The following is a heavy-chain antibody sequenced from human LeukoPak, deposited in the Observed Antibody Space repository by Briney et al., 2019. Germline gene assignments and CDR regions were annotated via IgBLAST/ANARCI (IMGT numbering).Heavy chain of an antibody. J-gene: IGHJ5*02. Sequence: PSETLSLTCTASGYSISSGHYWGWIRQPPGKGLEWIASIYHSGSTYYNPSLKSRVTISVDTSKNQVSLKLSSVTAADTAVYYCARDGRIRFPITNWFDPWGQGTLVTVSS. CDR3: ARDGRIRFPITNWFDP. CDR1: GYSISSGHY. D-gene: IGHD3-3*01. CDR2: IYHSGST. V-gene: IGHV4-38-2*02.